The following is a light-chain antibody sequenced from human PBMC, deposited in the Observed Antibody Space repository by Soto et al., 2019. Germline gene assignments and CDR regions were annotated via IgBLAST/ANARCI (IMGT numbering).Light chain of an antibody. CDR1: SSDVGGYNY. Sequence: QSALTQPRSASGSPGQSITISCTGTSSDVGGYNYVSWYQQHPAKAPKLIIFDVSKRPSGVPNRLSGSKSGNTASLTISGLRAEDEADYYCCSYVGRNTYVFVTGTKLTVL. CDR2: DVS. CDR3: CSYVGRNTYV. V-gene: IGLV2-11*01. J-gene: IGLJ1*01.